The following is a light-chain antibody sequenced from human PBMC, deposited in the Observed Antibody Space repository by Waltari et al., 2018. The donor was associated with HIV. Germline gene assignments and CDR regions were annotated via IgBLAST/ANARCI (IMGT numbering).Light chain of an antibody. CDR2: EVS. CDR1: DVGSYRF. V-gene: IGLV2-18*02. Sequence: DVGSYRFVSWYQQSSGKGPKLILYEVSSRPSGVPARFSGSKSGDTASLTISGLHPEDEADYFCSSFTPTSTYVFGTGTRVTV. J-gene: IGLJ1*01. CDR3: SSFTPTSTYV.